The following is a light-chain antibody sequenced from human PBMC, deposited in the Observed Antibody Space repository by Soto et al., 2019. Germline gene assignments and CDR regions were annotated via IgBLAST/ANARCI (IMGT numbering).Light chain of an antibody. J-gene: IGKJ1*01. Sequence: EIVLTQSPGTLSLSPGERAPLSCRASQSVSSNFLAWYQEKPGQAPRLLIYGASSRATGIPDRFSGSGSGTDFTLTISRLEPEDFAVYYCQQFGTSPRTFGQGTKV. CDR1: QSVSSNF. V-gene: IGKV3-20*01. CDR2: GAS. CDR3: QQFGTSPRT.